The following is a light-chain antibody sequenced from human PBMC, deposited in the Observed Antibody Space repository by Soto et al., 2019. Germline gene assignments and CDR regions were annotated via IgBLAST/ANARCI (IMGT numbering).Light chain of an antibody. CDR2: RVS. Sequence: DIVMTQTPLSLSVTLGQPAAISCRSSESLVYSNGNTYLSWYHQRPGQPPRLLIHRVSNRFSGVPERFSGSGARTDFTLEISRVEAEDVGIYYCMQGTLWWTFGQGTKVEI. CDR3: MQGTLWWT. J-gene: IGKJ1*01. V-gene: IGKV2-24*01. CDR1: ESLVYSNGNTY.